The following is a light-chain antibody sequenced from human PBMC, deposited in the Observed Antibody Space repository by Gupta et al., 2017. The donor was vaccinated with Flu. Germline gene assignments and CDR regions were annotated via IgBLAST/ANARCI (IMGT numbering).Light chain of an antibody. CDR1: SSDIGSYNY. CDR3: RACISSSTLV. CDR2: GVT. Sequence: QSALTQPASVSGSPGQSITLSCTGTSSDIGSYNYVSWYQQHPGQAPKLLIYGVTKRPSGVANRFSASKSGDTASLTISGLQDEDEADYYGRACISSSTLVFGGGTKLTVL. V-gene: IGLV2-14*01. J-gene: IGLJ2*01.